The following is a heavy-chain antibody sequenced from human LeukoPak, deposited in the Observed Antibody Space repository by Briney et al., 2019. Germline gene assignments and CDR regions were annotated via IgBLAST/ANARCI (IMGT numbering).Heavy chain of an antibody. D-gene: IGHD6-25*01. V-gene: IGHV3-53*01. J-gene: IGHJ4*02. CDR2: IYGGGST. CDR3: ARGYSSGWPDF. Sequence: PGGSLRLSCAASGXTVSTSYMNWVRQAPGKGLEWVSVIYGGGSTYYADSVGGRFTISRDNSKNTLYLQMNSLRAEDTALYFCARGYSSGWPDFWGQGTLVTVSS. CDR1: GXTVSTSY.